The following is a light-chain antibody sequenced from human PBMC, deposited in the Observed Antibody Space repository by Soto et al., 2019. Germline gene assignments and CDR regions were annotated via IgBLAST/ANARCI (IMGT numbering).Light chain of an antibody. CDR2: AAS. V-gene: IGKV1-17*01. CDR3: QQRSHWPLT. Sequence: DIQMTQSPSSLSASVGDRVTITCRASQGIRNDLGWYQQKPGKVPKLLIYAASTLQSGVPSRFSGSGSGTEFTLTISSLQPDDFALYYCQQRSHWPLTFGPGTKVDIK. CDR1: QGIRND. J-gene: IGKJ3*01.